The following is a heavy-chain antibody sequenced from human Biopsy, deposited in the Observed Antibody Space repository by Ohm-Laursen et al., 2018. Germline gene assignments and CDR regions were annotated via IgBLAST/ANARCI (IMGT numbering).Heavy chain of an antibody. CDR2: IYYSGGT. J-gene: IGHJ3*02. Sequence: ETLSLTCGVSGGSMTGYEWSWIRLAPGQGLEWIGYIYYSGGTKYNPSLASRVTFSVDMSKSQFSLKLYSVTAADTAVYYCARVEAGAYDALDIWGQGTLVAVSA. D-gene: IGHD6-19*01. V-gene: IGHV4-59*01. CDR3: ARVEAGAYDALDI. CDR1: GGSMTGYE.